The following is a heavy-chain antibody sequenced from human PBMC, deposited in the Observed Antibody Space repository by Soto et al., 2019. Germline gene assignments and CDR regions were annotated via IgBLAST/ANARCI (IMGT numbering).Heavy chain of an antibody. Sequence: GGSLRLSCAASGFTFSSYAMHWVRQAPGKGLEWVAVISYDGSNKYYADSVKGRFTISRDNSKNTLYLQMNSLRAEDTAVYYCARDLDTAMVPYFDYWGQGTLVTVSS. V-gene: IGHV3-30-3*01. J-gene: IGHJ4*02. D-gene: IGHD5-18*01. CDR2: ISYDGSNK. CDR3: ARDLDTAMVPYFDY. CDR1: GFTFSSYA.